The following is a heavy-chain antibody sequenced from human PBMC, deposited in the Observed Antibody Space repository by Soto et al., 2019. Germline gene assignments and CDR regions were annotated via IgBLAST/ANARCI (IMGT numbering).Heavy chain of an antibody. Sequence: PSETLSLTCAVYCGSFSGYYWSWIRQPPGKGLEWIGEINHSGSTNYNPSLKSRVTISVDTSKNQFSLKLSSVTAADTAVYYCARGGLRYFDWLLYHDAFDIWGQGTMVTVSS. CDR3: ARGGLRYFDWLLYHDAFDI. D-gene: IGHD3-9*01. CDR1: CGSFSGYY. J-gene: IGHJ3*02. V-gene: IGHV4-34*01. CDR2: INHSGST.